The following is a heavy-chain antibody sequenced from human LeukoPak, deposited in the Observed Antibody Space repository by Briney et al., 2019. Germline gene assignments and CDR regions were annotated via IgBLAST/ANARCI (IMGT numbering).Heavy chain of an antibody. J-gene: IGHJ4*02. D-gene: IGHD3-10*01. CDR2: IYYSGST. V-gene: IGHV4-59*12. CDR1: GGSISSYY. Sequence: SETLSLTCTVSGGSISSYYWSWIRQPPGKGLEWIGSIYYSGSTYYNPSLKSRVTISVDTSKNQFSLKLSSVTAADTAVYYCARDLGLGGYYYGSGSWFDYWGQGTLVTVSS. CDR3: ARDLGLGGYYYGSGSWFDY.